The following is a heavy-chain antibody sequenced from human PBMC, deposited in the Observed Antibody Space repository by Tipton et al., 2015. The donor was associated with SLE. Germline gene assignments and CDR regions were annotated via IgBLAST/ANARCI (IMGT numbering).Heavy chain of an antibody. CDR3: ARFRSSSPFEP. V-gene: IGHV1-18*01. CDR2: ISTYNANT. CDR1: GYTFTSYG. Sequence: QSGPEVKKPGASVKVSCKASGYTFTSYGVSWVRQAPGQGLEWMGWISTYNANTNSAQKLQGRDTMTTDTSTSTAYMELKSLRSDDTAVYYCARFRSSSPFEPWGQGTLVTVSS. D-gene: IGHD6-13*01. J-gene: IGHJ5*02.